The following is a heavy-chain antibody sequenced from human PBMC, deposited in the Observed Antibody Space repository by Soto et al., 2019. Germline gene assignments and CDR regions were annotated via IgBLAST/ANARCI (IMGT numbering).Heavy chain of an antibody. CDR3: GNXAGGYSSSWYDPVGFDP. J-gene: IGHJ5*02. D-gene: IGHD6-13*01. CDR1: GFTFSSYA. V-gene: IGHV3-23*01. CDR2: ISGSGGST. Sequence: GGSLRLSCAASGFTFSSYAMSWVRQAPGKGLEWVSAISGSGGSTYYADSVKGRFTISRDNSKNTLYLQMNSLRAEDTAVYYCGNXAGGYSSSWYDPVGFDPWGQGTLVTVSS.